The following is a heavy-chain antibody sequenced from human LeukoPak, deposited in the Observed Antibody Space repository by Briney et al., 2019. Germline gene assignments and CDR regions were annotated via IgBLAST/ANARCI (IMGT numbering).Heavy chain of an antibody. CDR1: GYTFTSYD. D-gene: IGHD6-13*01. Sequence: ASVKVSCKASGYTFTSYDINWVRQATGQGLEWMGWMNPNSGNTGYAQKFQGRVTMTRDTSISIAYMELSRLRSDDTAVYYCARDRVKTSSLLGYWGQGTLVTVSS. CDR3: ARDRVKTSSLLGY. CDR2: MNPNSGNT. J-gene: IGHJ4*02. V-gene: IGHV1-8*01.